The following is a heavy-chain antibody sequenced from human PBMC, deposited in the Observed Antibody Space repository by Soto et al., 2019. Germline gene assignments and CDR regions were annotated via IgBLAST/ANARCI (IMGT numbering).Heavy chain of an antibody. CDR1: GFTFSSYA. CDR3: ARYGSEILDDY. J-gene: IGHJ4*02. Sequence: EVQLLESGGGLVQPGGSLRLSCAASGFTFSSYAMSWVCQAPGKGLEWVAAISGSGGSTYYADSVKGRFTISRDNSKNTLYLQMNSLRAEDTAVYYCARYGSEILDDYWGQGTLVTVSS. D-gene: IGHD3-10*01. CDR2: ISGSGGST. V-gene: IGHV3-23*01.